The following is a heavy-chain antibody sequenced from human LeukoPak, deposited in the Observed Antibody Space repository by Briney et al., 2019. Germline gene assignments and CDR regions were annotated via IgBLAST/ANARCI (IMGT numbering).Heavy chain of an antibody. CDR3: ARGTVNYGGNSQSYYYYFMDV. J-gene: IGHJ6*03. CDR2: IYISGST. V-gene: IGHV4-4*07. D-gene: IGHD4-23*01. CDR1: GGSISSYY. Sequence: PSETLSLTCTVPGGSISSYYWSWIRQPAAKGLDWIGRIYISGSTNYNPSLKSRVTMSVDTSKNQFSLKLSSVPAADTAVYYWARGTVNYGGNSQSYYYYFMDVWGKGTTVTVSS.